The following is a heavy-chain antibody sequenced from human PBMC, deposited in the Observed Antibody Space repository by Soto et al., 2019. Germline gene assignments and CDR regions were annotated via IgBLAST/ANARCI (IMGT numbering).Heavy chain of an antibody. J-gene: IGHJ4*02. CDR2: ITSKGHST. D-gene: IGHD3-10*01. V-gene: IGHV3-64D*08. CDR3: VKDHGSGSYLDYFDY. CDR1: GFTFSSYA. Sequence: GGSLRLSCSTSGFTFSSYAMHWVRQAPGKGLEYVSVITSKGHSTYYVDSVKGRFTISRDNSKTTLYLQMSSLRTEDTAVYYCVKDHGSGSYLDYFDYWGQGTLVTVSS.